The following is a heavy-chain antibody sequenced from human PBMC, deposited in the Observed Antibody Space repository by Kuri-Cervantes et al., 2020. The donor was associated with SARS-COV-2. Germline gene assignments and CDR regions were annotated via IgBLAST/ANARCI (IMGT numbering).Heavy chain of an antibody. D-gene: IGHD2-2*01. Sequence: GESLKISCAASGFTFSSYSMNWVRQAPGKGLEWVSSISSSSSYIYYADSVKGRFTISRDNAKNSLYLQMNSLRAEDTAVYYCARANIVVVPAALGAIIYYYYMDVWGKGTTVTVSS. V-gene: IGHV3-21*01. CDR2: ISSSSSYI. CDR1: GFTFSSYS. CDR3: ARANIVVVPAALGAIIYYYYMDV. J-gene: IGHJ6*03.